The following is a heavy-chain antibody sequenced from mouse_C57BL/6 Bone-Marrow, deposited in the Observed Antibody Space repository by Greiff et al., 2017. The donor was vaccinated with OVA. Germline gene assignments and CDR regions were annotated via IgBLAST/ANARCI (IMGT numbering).Heavy chain of an antibody. V-gene: IGHV1-62-2*01. Sequence: VKLQESGAELVKPGASVKLSCKASGYTFTEYTIHWVKQRPGQGLEWIGWFYPGSGSIKYNEKFKDKATLTADKSSSTVYMQLSRLTSEDSAVFFGAGHERGPGNLGWYFDVWGTGTTVTVSS. D-gene: IGHD2-1*01. J-gene: IGHJ1*03. CDR1: GYTFTEYT. CDR2: FYPGSGSI. CDR3: AGHERGPGNLGWYFDV.